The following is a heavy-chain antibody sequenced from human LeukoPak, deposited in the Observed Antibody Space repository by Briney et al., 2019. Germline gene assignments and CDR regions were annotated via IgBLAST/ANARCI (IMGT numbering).Heavy chain of an antibody. CDR3: ARGQNRPSSDWFDP. D-gene: IGHD1-14*01. CDR2: INTNTGNP. Sequence: ASVKVSCKASGYTFTSYAMNWVRQAPGQGLEWMGWINTNTGNPTYAQGFTGRFVFSLDTSVSTAYLQISSLKAEGTAVYYCARGQNRPSSDWFDPWGQGTLVTVSS. V-gene: IGHV7-4-1*02. J-gene: IGHJ5*02. CDR1: GYTFTSYA.